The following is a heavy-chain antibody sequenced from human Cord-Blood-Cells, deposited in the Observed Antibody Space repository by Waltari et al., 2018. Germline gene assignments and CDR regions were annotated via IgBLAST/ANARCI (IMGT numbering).Heavy chain of an antibody. CDR1: GYTFTGYY. D-gene: IGHD3-10*01. CDR3: ARDPPITMVRGDNFDY. J-gene: IGHJ4*02. Sequence: QVQLGQSGAEVKKPGASVKVSCKASGYTFTGYYMHWVLQARGQGLEWMGWINPNSGGTNYAQKFQGRVTMTRDTSISTAYMELSRLRSDDTAVYYCARDPPITMVRGDNFDYWGQGTLVTVSS. CDR2: INPNSGGT. V-gene: IGHV1-2*02.